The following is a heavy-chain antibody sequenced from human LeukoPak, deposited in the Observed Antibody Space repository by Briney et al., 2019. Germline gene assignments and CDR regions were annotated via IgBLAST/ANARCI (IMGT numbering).Heavy chain of an antibody. CDR2: IWYGGSNK. CDR3: ARDIYDSSPPINAFDI. CDR1: GFTFSSYG. D-gene: IGHD3-22*01. Sequence: GGSLRLSCAASGFTFSSYGMHWVRQAPGKGLEWVAVIWYGGSNKYYADSVKGRFTISRDNSKNTLYLQMNSLRAEDTAVYYCARDIYDSSPPINAFDIWGQGTMVTVSS. V-gene: IGHV3-33*01. J-gene: IGHJ3*02.